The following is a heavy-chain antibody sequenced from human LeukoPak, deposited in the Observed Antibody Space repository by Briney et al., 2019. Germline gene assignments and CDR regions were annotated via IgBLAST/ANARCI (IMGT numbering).Heavy chain of an antibody. Sequence: GGSLGLSCAASGFTFSSYSMNWVRQAPGKGLEWVSYISSSSSTIYYADSVKGRFTISRDNAKNSLYLQMNSLRAEDTAVYYCARESIVGATPYYYYYYMDVWGKGTTVTVSS. CDR2: ISSSSSTI. D-gene: IGHD1-26*01. V-gene: IGHV3-48*04. J-gene: IGHJ6*03. CDR1: GFTFSSYS. CDR3: ARESIVGATPYYYYYYMDV.